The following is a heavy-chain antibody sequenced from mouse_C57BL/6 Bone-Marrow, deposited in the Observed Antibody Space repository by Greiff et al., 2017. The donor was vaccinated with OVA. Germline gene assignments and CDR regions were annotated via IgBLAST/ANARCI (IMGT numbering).Heavy chain of an antibody. CDR3: AREGDYDYSYAMDY. J-gene: IGHJ4*01. Sequence: QVQLQQSGAELVKPGASVKMSCKASGYTFTSYWITWVKQRPGQGLEWIGDIYPGSGSTNYNEKFKSKATLTVDTSSSTAYMQLSSLTSEDSAVYYCAREGDYDYSYAMDYWGQGTSVTVSS. D-gene: IGHD2-4*01. CDR2: IYPGSGST. CDR1: GYTFTSYW. V-gene: IGHV1-55*01.